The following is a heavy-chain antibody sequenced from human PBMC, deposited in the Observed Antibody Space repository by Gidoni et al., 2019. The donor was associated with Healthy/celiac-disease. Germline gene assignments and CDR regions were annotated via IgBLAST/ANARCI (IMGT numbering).Heavy chain of an antibody. CDR2: ICYDGSNK. CDR3: ARDYGDYYYYGMDV. V-gene: IGHV3-33*01. Sequence: QVQLVESGGGVVQPGRSLRLSCAASGCTFSSYGMHWVRQAPGKGLEWVAVICYDGSNKYYADSVKGRFTISRDNSKNTLYLQMNSLRAEDTAVYYCARDYGDYYYYGMDVWGQGTTVTVSS. CDR1: GCTFSSYG. J-gene: IGHJ6*02. D-gene: IGHD4-17*01.